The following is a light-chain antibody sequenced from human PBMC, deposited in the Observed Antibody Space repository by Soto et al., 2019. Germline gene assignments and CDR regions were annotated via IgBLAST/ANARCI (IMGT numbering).Light chain of an antibody. CDR3: CSFTSSNTHV. CDR2: EVN. J-gene: IGLJ1*01. CDR1: SSDFGNYNL. V-gene: IGLV2-23*02. Sequence: QSALTQPASVSVSPGQSITISCTGTSSDFGNYNLVSWYQQHPGKVPKLILFEVNKRPSGVSGRFSGSKSGNTASLTISGLQAEDEADYYCCSFTSSNTHVFGTGTKVTVL.